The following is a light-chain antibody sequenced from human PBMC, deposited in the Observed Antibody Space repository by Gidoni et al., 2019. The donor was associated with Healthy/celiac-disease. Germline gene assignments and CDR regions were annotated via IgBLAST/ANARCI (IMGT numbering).Light chain of an antibody. J-gene: IGKJ4*01. CDR1: QGISSY. Sequence: DIQLTQSPSFLSASVGDRVTITCRASQGISSYLAWYQQKPGKAPKLLIYAASTLRSGVPTRFSGSGSGTEFTLTISSLQPEDFATYYCQQPTFGGGTKVEIK. CDR3: QQPT. CDR2: AAS. V-gene: IGKV1-9*01.